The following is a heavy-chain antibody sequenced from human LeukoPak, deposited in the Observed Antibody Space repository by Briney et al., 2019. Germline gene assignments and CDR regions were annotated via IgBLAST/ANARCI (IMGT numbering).Heavy chain of an antibody. CDR3: ARTMQQWLVDAAGGDY. J-gene: IGHJ4*02. CDR1: GYTFTSYG. D-gene: IGHD6-19*01. V-gene: IGHV1-18*01. Sequence: ASVKVSCKASGYTFTSYGISWVRQAPGQGLGWMGWISAYNGNTNYAQKLQGRVTMTTDTSTSTAYMELRSLRSDDTAVYYCARTMQQWLVDAAGGDYWGQGTLVTVSS. CDR2: ISAYNGNT.